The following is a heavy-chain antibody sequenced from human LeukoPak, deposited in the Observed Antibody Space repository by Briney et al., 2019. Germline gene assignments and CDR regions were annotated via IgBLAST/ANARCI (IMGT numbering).Heavy chain of an antibody. CDR2: IYTSGST. CDR1: GGSISSYY. V-gene: IGHV4-4*07. Sequence: SETLSLTCTVSGGSISSYYWSWIRQPAGKGLEWIGRIYTSGSTNYNPSLKSRVTMSVDTSKNQFSLKLSSVTAADTAVYYCARETYYHDSSGYYGWFDPWGQGTLVTVSS. D-gene: IGHD3-22*01. CDR3: ARETYYHDSSGYYGWFDP. J-gene: IGHJ5*02.